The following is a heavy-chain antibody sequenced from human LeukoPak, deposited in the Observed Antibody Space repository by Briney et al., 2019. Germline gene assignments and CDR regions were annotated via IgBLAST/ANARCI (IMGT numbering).Heavy chain of an antibody. J-gene: IGHJ4*02. CDR1: GFTFSIYV. D-gene: IGHD3-22*01. CDR3: VRVNNYYDSSDSYYDY. CDR2: VGGGGGST. V-gene: IGHV3-23*01. Sequence: GGSLRLPCAASGFTFSIYVMSWVRQAPGKGLEWVSAVGGGGGSTYYADSVKGRFTISRDNSKNTLYLQMNSLRAEDTAVYYCVRVNNYYDSSDSYYDYWGQGTLVTVSS.